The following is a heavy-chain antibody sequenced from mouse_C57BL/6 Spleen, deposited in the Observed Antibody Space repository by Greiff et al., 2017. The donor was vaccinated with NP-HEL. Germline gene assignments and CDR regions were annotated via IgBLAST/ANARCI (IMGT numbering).Heavy chain of an antibody. D-gene: IGHD3-3*01. CDR2: ISYDGSN. CDR3: ARGAGYFDG. V-gene: IGHV3-6*01. Sequence: EVQLLESGPGLVKPSQSLSLTCSVTGYSITSGYYWNWIRQFPGNKLEWMGYISYDGSNNYNPSLKNRISITRDTSKNQFFLKLNSVTTEDTATYYCARGAGYFDGWGTGTTVTVSS. J-gene: IGHJ1*03. CDR1: GYSITSGYY.